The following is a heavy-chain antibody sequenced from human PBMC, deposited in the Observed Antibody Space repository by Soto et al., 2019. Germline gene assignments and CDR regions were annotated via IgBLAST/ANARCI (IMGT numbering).Heavy chain of an antibody. D-gene: IGHD3-3*01. CDR3: ARPNDYYDFWSGYYTGAYGMDV. Sequence: QVQLVQSGAEVKKPGASVKVSCKASGYTFTGYYMHWVRQAPGQGLEWMGWINPNSGGTNYAQKFQGRVTMTRDTAISPAYMELSRLRSDDTAVYYCARPNDYYDFWSGYYTGAYGMDVWGQGTTVTVSS. J-gene: IGHJ6*02. CDR2: INPNSGGT. V-gene: IGHV1-2*02. CDR1: GYTFTGYY.